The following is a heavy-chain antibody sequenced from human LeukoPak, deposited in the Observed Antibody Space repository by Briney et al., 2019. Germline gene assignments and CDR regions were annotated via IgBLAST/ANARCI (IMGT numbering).Heavy chain of an antibody. D-gene: IGHD4-11*01. CDR2: IIPIFGTA. CDR3: ARNRCQLQFGDYYYYKDV. V-gene: IGHV1-69*05. J-gene: IGHJ6*03. Sequence: GASVKVSCKASGGTFSSYAISWVRQAPGQGLEWMGGIIPIFGTANYAQKFQGRVTITTDESTSTAYMELSSLRSEDTAVYYCARNRCQLQFGDYYYYKDVWGKRATGTVSS. CDR1: GGTFSSYA.